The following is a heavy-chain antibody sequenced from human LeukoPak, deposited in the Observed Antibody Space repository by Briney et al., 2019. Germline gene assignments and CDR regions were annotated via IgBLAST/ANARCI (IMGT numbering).Heavy chain of an antibody. Sequence: VASVKVSCKVSGYTLTELSMHWVRQAPGKGLEWMGGFDPEDGETIYAQKFQGRVTMTEDTSTDTAYMELSSLRSEDTAVYYGAAGPIYSGYDFDYGGQGTLVTVSS. J-gene: IGHJ4*02. V-gene: IGHV1-24*01. CDR2: FDPEDGET. D-gene: IGHD5-12*01. CDR1: GYTLTELS. CDR3: AAGPIYSGYDFDY.